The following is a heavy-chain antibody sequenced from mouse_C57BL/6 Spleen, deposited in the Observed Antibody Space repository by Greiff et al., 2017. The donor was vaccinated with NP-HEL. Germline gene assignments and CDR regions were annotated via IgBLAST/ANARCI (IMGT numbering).Heavy chain of an antibody. J-gene: IGHJ2*01. CDR1: GYTFTSYW. CDR3: ARGRLPYYFDY. D-gene: IGHD2-4*01. Sequence: QVQLQQPGAELLMPGASVKLSCKASGYTFTSYWMHWVKQRPGQGLEWIGEIDPSDSYTNYNQKFKGKSTLTVDKSSSTAYMQLSSLTSEDSAVYYCARGRLPYYFDYWGQGTTLTVSS. CDR2: IDPSDSYT. V-gene: IGHV1-69*01.